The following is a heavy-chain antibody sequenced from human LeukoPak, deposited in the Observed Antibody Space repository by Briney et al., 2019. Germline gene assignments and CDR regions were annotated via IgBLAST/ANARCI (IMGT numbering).Heavy chain of an antibody. CDR1: GYTLTELS. CDR3: AGCSSTSCFYFDY. Sequence: ASVKVSCKVSGYTLTELSMHWVRQAPGKGLEWMGGFDPEDGETIYAQKFQGRVTMTEDTSTGTAYMELSSLRSEDTAVYYCAGCSSTSCFYFDYWGQGTLVTVSS. D-gene: IGHD2-2*01. V-gene: IGHV1-24*01. J-gene: IGHJ4*02. CDR2: FDPEDGET.